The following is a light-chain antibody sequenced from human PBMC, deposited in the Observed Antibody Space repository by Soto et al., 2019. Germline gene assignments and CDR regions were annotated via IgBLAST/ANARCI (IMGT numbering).Light chain of an antibody. CDR2: QVS. CDR3: SSYTTSSTPVV. CDR1: SSDVGGYNY. J-gene: IGLJ2*01. V-gene: IGLV2-14*01. Sequence: QSVLTQPASVSGSPGQSITISCTGTSSDVGGYNYVSWYQHHPGKAPKLIIYQVSNRPSGVSNRFSGSKSGNTASLTISGLQAEDEADYYCSSYTTSSTPVVFVGGTKLTVL.